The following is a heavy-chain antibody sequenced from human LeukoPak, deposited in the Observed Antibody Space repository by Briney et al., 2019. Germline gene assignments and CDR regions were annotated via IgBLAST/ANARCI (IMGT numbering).Heavy chain of an antibody. CDR3: ARTHGYYYYYYMDV. V-gene: IGHV1-8*03. Sequence: ASVKVSCKASGYTFTSYDINWVRQATGQGLGWMGWMNPNSGNTGYAQKFQGRVTITRNTSISTAYMELSSLRSEDTAVYYCARTHGYYYYYYMDVWGKGTTVTVSS. J-gene: IGHJ6*03. CDR1: GYTFTSYD. D-gene: IGHD5-24*01. CDR2: MNPNSGNT.